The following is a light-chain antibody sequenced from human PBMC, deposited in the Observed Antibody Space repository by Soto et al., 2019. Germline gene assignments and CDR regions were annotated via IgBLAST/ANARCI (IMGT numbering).Light chain of an antibody. CDR1: SSNIGAGYD. CDR2: GNS. Sequence: QSVLTQPPSVSGAPGQRVTISCTGSSSNIGAGYDVHWYQQLPGTAPKLLIYGNSNRPSGVPDRFSGSKSGTSASLAITGLQAADEAAYYCQSYDSSLRGRVFGGGTKLTVL. CDR3: QSYDSSLRGRV. J-gene: IGLJ3*02. V-gene: IGLV1-40*01.